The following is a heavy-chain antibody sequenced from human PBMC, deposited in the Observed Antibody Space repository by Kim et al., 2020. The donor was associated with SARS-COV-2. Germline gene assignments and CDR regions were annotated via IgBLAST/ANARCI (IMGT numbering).Heavy chain of an antibody. Sequence: SADGLGTHYADSVRGRFTISRDTSMSTLFLQMSSLRVEDTAVYYCEASDFWGQGALVTVSS. CDR3: EASDF. CDR2: SADGLGT. J-gene: IGHJ4*02. V-gene: IGHV3-23*01.